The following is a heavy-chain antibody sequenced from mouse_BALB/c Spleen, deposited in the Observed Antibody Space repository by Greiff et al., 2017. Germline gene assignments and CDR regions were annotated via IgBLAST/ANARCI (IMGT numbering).Heavy chain of an antibody. V-gene: IGHV1-53*01. Sequence: VQLQESGAELVKPGASVKLSCKASGYTFTSYYMYWVKQRPGQGLEWIGEINPSNGGTNFNEKFKGKATLTADKSSSTAYMQLSSLTSEDSAVYYCASRYLYAMDYWGQGTSVTVSS. CDR2: INPSNGGT. CDR3: ASRYLYAMDY. J-gene: IGHJ4*01. D-gene: IGHD5-1*01. CDR1: GYTFTSYY.